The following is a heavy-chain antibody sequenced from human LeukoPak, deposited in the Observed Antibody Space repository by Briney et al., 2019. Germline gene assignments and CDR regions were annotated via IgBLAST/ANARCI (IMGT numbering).Heavy chain of an antibody. CDR1: GFTFNNYA. CDR2: ISGSGGTT. D-gene: IGHD6-13*01. Sequence: GGSLRLSCAASGFTFNNYAMSWVRQAPGKGLEWVSAISGSGGTTYYADSVKGRFTISRDNSKNTLYLQMNSLRAEDTAVYYCAKAPNWAQQLDYWGQGTLVTVSS. V-gene: IGHV3-23*01. CDR3: AKAPNWAQQLDY. J-gene: IGHJ4*02.